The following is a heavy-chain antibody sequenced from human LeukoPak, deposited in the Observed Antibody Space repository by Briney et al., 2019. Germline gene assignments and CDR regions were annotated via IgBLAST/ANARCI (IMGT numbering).Heavy chain of an antibody. J-gene: IGHJ4*02. V-gene: IGHV4-34*01. CDR3: ARDRGDGYDYFWDY. D-gene: IGHD5-12*01. CDR2: INHSGST. Sequence: SETLSLTCAVYGGSFSGYYWSWIRQPPGKGLEWIGEINHSGSTNYNPSLKSRVTISVDTSKNQFSLKLSSVTAADTAVYCCARDRGDGYDYFWDYWGQGTLVTVSS. CDR1: GGSFSGYY.